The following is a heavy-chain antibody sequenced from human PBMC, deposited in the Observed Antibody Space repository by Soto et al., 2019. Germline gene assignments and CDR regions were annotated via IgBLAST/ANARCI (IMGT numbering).Heavy chain of an antibody. CDR2: ISGSGIST. J-gene: IGHJ4*02. D-gene: IGHD4-17*01. CDR3: AKVITVTYYFDY. CDR1: GFTFKNYA. V-gene: IGHV3-23*01. Sequence: PGGSLRLSCAASGFTFKNYAMSWVRQAPGKGLEWVSCISGSGISTYYPDSVKGRFTISRDNSKNTLYLQMNSLRAEDTAVYYCAKVITVTYYFDYWGQGTLVTVSS.